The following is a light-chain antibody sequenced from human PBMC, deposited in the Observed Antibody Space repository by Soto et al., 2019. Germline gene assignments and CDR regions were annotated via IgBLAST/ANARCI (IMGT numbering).Light chain of an antibody. V-gene: IGKV1-5*01. CDR1: QSISDS. CDR2: DAS. J-gene: IGKJ1*01. Sequence: DIQMTHSPSTLSASVGDRVNITFRASQSISDSLAWYQQKPGKAPYLLISDASSLERGVPSRFSGSGSGTEFTLTISSMQPDDFATYYCQQYNGYSRKFGQGTKVDIK. CDR3: QQYNGYSRK.